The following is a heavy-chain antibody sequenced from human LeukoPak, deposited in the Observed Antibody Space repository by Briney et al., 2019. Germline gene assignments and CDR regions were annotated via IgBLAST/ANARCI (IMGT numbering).Heavy chain of an antibody. V-gene: IGHV1-69*13. J-gene: IGHJ4*02. CDR3: ARESYSSGWDPDY. CDR1: GGTFSSYD. CDR2: IIPIFGTA. D-gene: IGHD6-19*01. Sequence: SVKVSCKASGGTFSSYDISWVRQAPGQGLEWMGGIIPIFGTANYAQKFQGRVTITADESTSTAYMELSSLRSEDTAVYYCARESYSSGWDPDYWGQGTLVTVSS.